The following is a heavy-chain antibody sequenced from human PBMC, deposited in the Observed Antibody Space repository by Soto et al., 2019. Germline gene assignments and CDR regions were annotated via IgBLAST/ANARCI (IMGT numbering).Heavy chain of an antibody. CDR1: GFTFSTYV. J-gene: IGHJ4*02. CDR3: ATRSSPFDN. D-gene: IGHD6-6*01. Sequence: GGSLRLSCAASGFTFSTYVMSWVRQAPGRGGEWVSSISGSGGSTYYADSVKGRFTISRDNSKNTLYLKVNSLRAEDTAAYYCATRSSPFDNWGQGTLVTVSS. V-gene: IGHV3-23*01. CDR2: ISGSGGST.